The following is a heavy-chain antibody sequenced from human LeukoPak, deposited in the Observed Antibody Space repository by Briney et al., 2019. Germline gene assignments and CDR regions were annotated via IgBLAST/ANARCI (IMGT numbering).Heavy chain of an antibody. D-gene: IGHD5-12*01. CDR1: GYTFTSYD. Sequence: GASVKVSCKASGYTFTSYDINWVRQATGQGLEWMGWMNPNSGNTGYAQKFQGRVTMTRNTSISTAYMEPSSLRSEDTAVYYCARRSSGYDGYYFDYWGQGTLVTVSS. V-gene: IGHV1-8*01. J-gene: IGHJ4*02. CDR3: ARRSSGYDGYYFDY. CDR2: MNPNSGNT.